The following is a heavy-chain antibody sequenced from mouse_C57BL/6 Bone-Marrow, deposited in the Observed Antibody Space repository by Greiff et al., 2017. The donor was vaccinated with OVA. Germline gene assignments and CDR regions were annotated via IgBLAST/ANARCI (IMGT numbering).Heavy chain of an antibody. CDR3: DKKNYSKGYYARDY. CDR1: GFSLTSYG. J-gene: IGHJ4*01. Sequence: VQLVESGPGLVQPSQCLSITCTVSGFSLTSYGVHWVRQPPGKGLEWLGVIWSGGSPDYNAAFLSRLIIIKDNYKSQVVCKRNSLQADDTAIYYCDKKNYSKGYYARDYWGQGTSVTVSA. D-gene: IGHD2-5*01. V-gene: IGHV2-4*01. CDR2: IWSGGSP.